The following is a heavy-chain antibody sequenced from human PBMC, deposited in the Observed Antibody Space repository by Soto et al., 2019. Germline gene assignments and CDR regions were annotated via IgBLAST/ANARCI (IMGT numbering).Heavy chain of an antibody. J-gene: IGHJ5*02. CDR1: GFPFSDSY. V-gene: IGHV3-11*01. CDR2: ISSTGSTP. Sequence: GGSLRLSCAACGFPFSDSYMAWIRQAPGKGLEEIATISSTGSTPYYADSVKGRFTISRDNAQNSLYLEMNNLRAEDTAVYYCARGQQLVANWLDPWGQGILVTVSS. CDR3: ARGQQLVANWLDP. D-gene: IGHD6-6*01.